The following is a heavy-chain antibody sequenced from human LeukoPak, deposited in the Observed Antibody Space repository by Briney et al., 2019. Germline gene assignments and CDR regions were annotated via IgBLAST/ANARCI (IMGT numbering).Heavy chain of an antibody. CDR3: AMNGQSGFSFDP. D-gene: IGHD1-26*01. V-gene: IGHV4-39*07. J-gene: IGHJ5*02. CDR1: GGSISSSSYY. Sequence: SETLSLTCTVSGGSISSSSYYWGWIRQSPGKGLEWIGEGGDRGGTKFNPSLKGRVSISADPSKNQFSLNLYSMTAADTAVYHCAMNGQSGFSFDPWGQGTLVTVSS. CDR2: GGDRGGT.